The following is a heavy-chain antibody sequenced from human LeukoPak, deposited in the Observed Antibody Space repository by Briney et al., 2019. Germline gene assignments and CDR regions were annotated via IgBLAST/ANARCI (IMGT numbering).Heavy chain of an antibody. CDR3: AKDLADCGGDCLFDY. V-gene: IGHV3-11*04. Sequence: RHSCAASGFTFSDYYMSWIRQAQGKGLEWVSYISSSGSTIYYADSVKGGLTISRDNSKNKLYMQMNRLRAEDTAVYYCAKDLADCGGDCLFDYWGQGTLVTVSS. D-gene: IGHD2-21*02. CDR2: ISSSGSTI. J-gene: IGHJ4*02. CDR1: GFTFSDYY.